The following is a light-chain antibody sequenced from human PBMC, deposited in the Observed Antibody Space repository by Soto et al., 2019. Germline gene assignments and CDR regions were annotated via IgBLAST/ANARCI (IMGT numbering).Light chain of an antibody. V-gene: IGLV1-40*01. CDR3: QSYDSSLSGWV. CDR2: GNS. CDR1: SSHIGAGYD. J-gene: IGLJ3*02. Sequence: QSVLTQPPSVSGAPGQRVTISCTGSSSHIGAGYDVHWYQQLPGTAPKLLIYGNSKRPSGVPDRFSGSKSGTSASLAITGLQAEDEADYYCQSYDSSLSGWVFGGGAKLPVL.